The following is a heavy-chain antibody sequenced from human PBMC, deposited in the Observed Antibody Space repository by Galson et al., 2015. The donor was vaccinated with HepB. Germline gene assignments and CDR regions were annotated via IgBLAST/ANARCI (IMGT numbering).Heavy chain of an antibody. CDR1: GFTFNAYW. CDR3: VADTSGRWGEY. CDR2: INSDGRST. V-gene: IGHV3-74*01. D-gene: IGHD3-10*01. J-gene: IGHJ4*02. Sequence: SLRLSCAASGFTFNAYWMHWVRQAPGKGLVWVSRINSDGRSTHYADSVKGRFTISRDNANNMLYLQVNSLRAEDTAVYYCVADTSGRWGEYWGRGTLVTVSS.